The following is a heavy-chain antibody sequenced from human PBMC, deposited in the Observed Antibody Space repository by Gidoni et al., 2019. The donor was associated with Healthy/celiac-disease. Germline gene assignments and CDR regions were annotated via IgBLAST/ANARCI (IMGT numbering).Heavy chain of an antibody. CDR1: GFTFSSYS. CDR2: ISSSSSYI. J-gene: IGHJ6*02. Sequence: LVKPGGSLRLSCAASGFTFSSYSMNWVRQAPGKGLEWVSSISSSSSYIYYADSVKGRFTISRDNAKNSLYLQMNSLRAEDTAVYYCARGGGIAVADPLGYYYGMDVWGQGTTVTVSS. D-gene: IGHD6-19*01. CDR3: ARGGGIAVADPLGYYYGMDV. V-gene: IGHV3-21*01.